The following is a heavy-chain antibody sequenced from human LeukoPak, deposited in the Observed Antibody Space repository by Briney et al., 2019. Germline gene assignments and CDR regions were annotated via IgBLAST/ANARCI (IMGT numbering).Heavy chain of an antibody. CDR3: ARDAFSRISVFGVVSDAFDI. CDR1: GFTFSSYS. J-gene: IGHJ3*02. Sequence: PGGSLRLSCAASGFTFSSYSMNWVRQAPGKGLEWVSYISGSSGTRYYADSVKGRFTISRDNAKNSLYLQMNSLRAEDTAVYYCARDAFSRISVFGVVSDAFDIWGQGTMVTVSS. CDR2: ISGSSGTR. D-gene: IGHD3-3*01. V-gene: IGHV3-48*04.